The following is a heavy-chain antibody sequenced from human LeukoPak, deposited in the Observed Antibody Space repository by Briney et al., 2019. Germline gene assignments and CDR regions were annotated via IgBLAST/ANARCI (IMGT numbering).Heavy chain of an antibody. CDR1: GYSISSGYC. J-gene: IGHJ4*02. CDR3: ARGFRGDNFDY. CDR2: IYHSGST. V-gene: IGHV4-38-2*02. D-gene: IGHD7-27*01. Sequence: SETLSLTCTVSGYSISSGYCWGWIRQPPGKGLEWIGSIYHSGSTYYNPSLKSRVTISVDTSKNQFSLQLSSVTAADTAVYFCARGFRGDNFDYWGQGTLVTVSS.